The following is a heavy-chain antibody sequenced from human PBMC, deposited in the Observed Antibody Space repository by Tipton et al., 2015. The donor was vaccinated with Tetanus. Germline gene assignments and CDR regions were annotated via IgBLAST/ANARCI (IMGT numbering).Heavy chain of an antibody. CDR1: GGTFSSYA. D-gene: IGHD3-22*01. J-gene: IGHJ3*02. V-gene: IGHV1-69*01. CDR3: ARDRSDYNDSSGYYPAVFDI. CDR2: IIPIFGKA. Sequence: QLVQSGAEVKKPGSSVKVSCKASGGTFSSYAISWVRQAPGQGLEWMGGIIPIFGKANYAQKFQDRVTITADEATSTAYIELSSLRSEDVAVYYCARDRSDYNDSSGYYPAVFDIWGQGTMVTVSS.